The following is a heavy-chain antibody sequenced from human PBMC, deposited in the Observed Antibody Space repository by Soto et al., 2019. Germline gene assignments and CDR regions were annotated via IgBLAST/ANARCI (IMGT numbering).Heavy chain of an antibody. CDR1: GASISSRDYY. CDR2: IDYNGVT. Sequence: SETLSLTCTVSGASISSRDYYWGWIRQTPGKGLEWIGNIDYNGVTYYNPSLKSRVTVSKDTSKNQFSLKVASVTAADTAIYYCGRVMIGTSRHTDSDYWGQGTQVTVSS. J-gene: IGHJ4*02. CDR3: GRVMIGTSRHTDSDY. D-gene: IGHD2-8*01. V-gene: IGHV4-39*01.